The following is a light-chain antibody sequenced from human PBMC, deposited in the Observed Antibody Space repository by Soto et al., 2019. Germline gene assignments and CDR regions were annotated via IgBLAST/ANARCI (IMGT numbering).Light chain of an antibody. CDR2: GVS. Sequence: IVLTHSPDTLSFSPGQRAALSGRASQSVRSDYFAWYQQKPGQAPRVIIFGVSTRATGVPDRFSGSGSGTDFTLTISRLEPEDFALYYCQQYGNSPLTFGGGTKVDIK. CDR3: QQYGNSPLT. V-gene: IGKV3-20*01. CDR1: QSVRSDY. J-gene: IGKJ4*01.